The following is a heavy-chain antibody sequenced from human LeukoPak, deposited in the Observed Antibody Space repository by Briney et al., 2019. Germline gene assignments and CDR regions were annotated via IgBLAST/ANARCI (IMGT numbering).Heavy chain of an antibody. V-gene: IGHV4-30-2*01. J-gene: IGHJ4*02. CDR2: IYHSGST. CDR1: GGPISSGGYY. CDR3: ARTPGGIYGGYYFDY. Sequence: SETLSLTCTVSGGPISSGGYYWSWIRQPPGKGLEWIGYIYHSGSTYYNPSLKSRVTISVDRSKNQFSLKLSSVTAADTAVYYCARTPGGIYGGYYFDYWGQGTLVTVSS. D-gene: IGHD2-21*01.